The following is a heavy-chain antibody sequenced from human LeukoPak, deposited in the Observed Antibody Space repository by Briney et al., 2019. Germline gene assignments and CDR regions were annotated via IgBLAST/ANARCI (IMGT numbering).Heavy chain of an antibody. CDR1: GGSISSSSYY. D-gene: IGHD5-18*01. J-gene: IGHJ6*03. V-gene: IGHV4-39*01. CDR2: ICYSGST. CDR3: ARHSGYSYGYAYYYYYMDV. Sequence: SETLSLTRTVSGGSISSSSYYWGWIRQPPGKGLEWIGSICYSGSTYYNPSLKSRVTISVDPSKNQFSLKLSSVTAADTAVYYCARHSGYSYGYAYYYYYMDVWGKGTTVTVSS.